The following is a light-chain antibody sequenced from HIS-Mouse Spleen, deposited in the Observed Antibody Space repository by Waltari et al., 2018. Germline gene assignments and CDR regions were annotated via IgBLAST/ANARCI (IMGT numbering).Light chain of an antibody. V-gene: IGLV2-14*01. CDR3: SSYTSSSTLV. CDR1: SSAVGGYNH. J-gene: IGLJ2*01. CDR2: EVS. Sequence: QSALTQPASVSGSPGQSITIPCTGPSSAVGGYNHVSWYQQHPGKAPKLMIYEVSNRPSGVSNRFSGSKSGNTASLTISGLQAEDEADYYCSSYTSSSTLVFGGGTKLTVL.